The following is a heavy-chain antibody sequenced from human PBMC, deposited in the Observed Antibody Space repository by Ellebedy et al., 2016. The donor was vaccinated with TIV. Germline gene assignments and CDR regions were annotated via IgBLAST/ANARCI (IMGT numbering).Heavy chain of an antibody. CDR1: GGSISSYY. CDR3: AASSGYFDAFDI. CDR2: IYTSGST. J-gene: IGHJ3*02. V-gene: IGHV4-4*07. Sequence: SETLSLTCTVSGGSISSYYWSWIRQPAGKGLEWIGRIYTSGSTNYNPPLKSRVTMSVDTSKNQFSLKLSSVIAADTAVYYCAASSGYFDAFDIWGQGTMVTVSS. D-gene: IGHD3-22*01.